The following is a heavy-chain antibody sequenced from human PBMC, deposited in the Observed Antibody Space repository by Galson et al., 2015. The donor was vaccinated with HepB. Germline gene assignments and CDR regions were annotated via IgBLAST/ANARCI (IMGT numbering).Heavy chain of an antibody. V-gene: IGHV3-53*01. CDR1: GISVSSNY. CDR2: IYTGGQK. J-gene: IGHJ3*02. CDR3: ARVGYGSSSGAFDI. Sequence: SLRLSCAASGISVSSNYLTWVRQAPGKGLEWVSIIYTGGQKYYADSVKGRFTISRDNFKNSLYLQMDSLRAEDTAVYYCARVGYGSSSGAFDIWGQGTMVTVSS. D-gene: IGHD2-15*01.